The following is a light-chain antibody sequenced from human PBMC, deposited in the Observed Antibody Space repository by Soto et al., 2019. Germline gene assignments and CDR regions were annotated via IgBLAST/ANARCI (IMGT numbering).Light chain of an antibody. CDR3: GTWDTSLSAGV. Sequence: VLTQPPSVSAAPGQKFTISCSGSSSNIGKNYVSWYQQFPGTAPKLLIYDNNKRPSGIPDRFSGSKSGTSATLGITGLQTGDEADYYCGTWDTSLSAGVFGTGTKV. J-gene: IGLJ1*01. CDR1: SSNIGKNY. CDR2: DNN. V-gene: IGLV1-51*01.